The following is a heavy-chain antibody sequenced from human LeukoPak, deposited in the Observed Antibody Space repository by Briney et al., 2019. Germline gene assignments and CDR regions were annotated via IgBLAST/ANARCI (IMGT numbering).Heavy chain of an antibody. CDR1: GFTFSSHE. CDR3: ARGRDIAMLRADC. Sequence: GSLRLSCVGSGFTFSSHEMNWVRQAPGKGLEWVSYISSLGSTIFYAGSVKGRFTISRDNAKNSLYLQMNSLRAEDTAVYYCARGRDIAMLRADCWGQGTLVTVSS. D-gene: IGHD3-10*01. CDR2: ISSLGSTI. J-gene: IGHJ4*02. V-gene: IGHV3-48*03.